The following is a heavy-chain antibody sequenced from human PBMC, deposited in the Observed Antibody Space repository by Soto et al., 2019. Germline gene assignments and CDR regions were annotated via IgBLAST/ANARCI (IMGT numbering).Heavy chain of an antibody. D-gene: IGHD4-17*01. J-gene: IGHJ6*02. V-gene: IGHV5-51*01. Sequence: PGESLKISCKCSGYSFTSYWIGWVRQMPGKGLEWMGIIYPGDSDTRYSPSFQGQVTISADKSISTAYLQWSSLKASDTATYYCARHGNPTTVVKGYYYGMDVWGQGTTVTVS. CDR3: ARHGNPTTVVKGYYYGMDV. CDR1: GYSFTSYW. CDR2: IYPGDSDT.